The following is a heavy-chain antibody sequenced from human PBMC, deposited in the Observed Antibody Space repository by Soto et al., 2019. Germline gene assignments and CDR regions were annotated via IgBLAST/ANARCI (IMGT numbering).Heavy chain of an antibody. CDR1: GGSISSGGYY. V-gene: IGHV4-31*03. J-gene: IGHJ4*02. CDR2: IYYSGCT. D-gene: IGHD2-2*01. Sequence: QVQLQESGPGLVKPSQTLSLTCTVSGGSISSGGYYWSWIRQHPGKGLEWIGYIYYSGCTYYNPSLKSRVTISVDTSKNQFSLKLSSVTAADTAVYYCARGRCSSTSCYRDFDYWGQGTLVTVSS. CDR3: ARGRCSSTSCYRDFDY.